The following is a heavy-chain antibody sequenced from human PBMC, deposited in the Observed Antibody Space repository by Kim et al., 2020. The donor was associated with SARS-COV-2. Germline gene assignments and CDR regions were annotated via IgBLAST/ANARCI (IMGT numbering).Heavy chain of an antibody. CDR1: GFTFSSYA. Sequence: GGSLRLSCAASGFTFSSYAMSWVRQAPGKGLEWVSAISGSGGSTYYADSVKGRFTISRDNSKNTLYLQMNSLRAKDTAVYYCAKDSMRKGFYYYYGMDVWGQGTTVTVSS. D-gene: IGHD2-15*01. CDR3: AKDSMRKGFYYYYGMDV. J-gene: IGHJ6*02. CDR2: ISGSGGST. V-gene: IGHV3-23*01.